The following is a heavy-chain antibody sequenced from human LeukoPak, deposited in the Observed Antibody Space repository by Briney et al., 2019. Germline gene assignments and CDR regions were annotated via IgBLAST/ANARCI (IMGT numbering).Heavy chain of an antibody. D-gene: IGHD3-9*01. V-gene: IGHV3-23*01. Sequence: GGSLRLSCAASGFIFSNYAMSWVRQAPGKGLEWVSAIGGRDGGTYYADSVKGRFTVSRDDPKNTLYLQMNTLRVEDTAVYYCAKWGDYDILTGYYDSDHWGRGTLVTVSS. CDR2: IGGRDGGT. CDR3: AKWGDYDILTGYYDSDH. CDR1: GFIFSNYA. J-gene: IGHJ5*02.